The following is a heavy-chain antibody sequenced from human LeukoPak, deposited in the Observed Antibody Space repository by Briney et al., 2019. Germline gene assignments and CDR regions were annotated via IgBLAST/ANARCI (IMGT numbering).Heavy chain of an antibody. CDR3: ARGLAAASAVTIDY. D-gene: IGHD6-13*01. J-gene: IGHJ4*02. CDR2: IIPMFGKT. CDR1: GGTFSRYA. V-gene: IGHV1-69*01. Sequence: SVKVSCKASGGTFSRYAISWARQAPGQGLEWMGGIIPMFGKTNYAQKFQGRVTITADESTSTAYMELSSLRSEDTAMYFCARGLAAASAVTIDYWGQGTLVTVSS.